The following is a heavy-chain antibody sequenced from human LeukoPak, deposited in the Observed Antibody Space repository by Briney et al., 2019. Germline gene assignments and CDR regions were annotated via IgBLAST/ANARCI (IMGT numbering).Heavy chain of an antibody. Sequence: ASVKASCKTSGYSFTSYSITWVRQAPGQGLEWMGWINPNSGGTNYAQKFQGRVTMTRDTSISTAYMELSRLRSDDTAVYYCARTQDYGGNSDYWGQGTLVTVSS. CDR2: INPNSGGT. CDR3: ARTQDYGGNSDY. CDR1: GYSFTSYS. D-gene: IGHD4-23*01. J-gene: IGHJ4*02. V-gene: IGHV1-2*02.